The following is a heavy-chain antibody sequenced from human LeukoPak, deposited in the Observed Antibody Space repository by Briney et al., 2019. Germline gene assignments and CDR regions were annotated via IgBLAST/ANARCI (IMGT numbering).Heavy chain of an antibody. Sequence: PGGSLRLSCVASGFSFSNYGMHWVRQAPGKGLEWVAFIRYDGSNKYYADSVKGRFTISRDNSKNTLYLQMNSPRVEDTAVYYCAKYYRESSGASPLDYWGQGTRVTVSS. D-gene: IGHD3-22*01. J-gene: IGHJ4*02. CDR1: GFSFSNYG. CDR2: IRYDGSNK. V-gene: IGHV3-30*02. CDR3: AKYYRESSGASPLDY.